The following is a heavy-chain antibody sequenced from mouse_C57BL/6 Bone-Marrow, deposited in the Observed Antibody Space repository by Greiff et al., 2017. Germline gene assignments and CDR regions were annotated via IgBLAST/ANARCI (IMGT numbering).Heavy chain of an antibody. CDR1: GFTFSSYA. V-gene: IGHV5-9-1*02. CDR2: ISSGGDYI. D-gene: IGHD2-3*01. J-gene: IGHJ3*01. Sequence: EVKVEESGEGLVKPGGSLKLSCAASGFTFSSYAMSWVRQTSEKRLEWVAYISSGGDYIYYADTVKGRFTISRDNARNTLYLQMSSLKSEDTAMYYCTRDDGYQAWFAYWGQGTLVTVSA. CDR3: TRDDGYQAWFAY.